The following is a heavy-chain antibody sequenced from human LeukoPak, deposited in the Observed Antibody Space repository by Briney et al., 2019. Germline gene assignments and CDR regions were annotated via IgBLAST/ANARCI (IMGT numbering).Heavy chain of an antibody. CDR1: GGSISSSSYY. V-gene: IGHV4-39*07. J-gene: IGHJ4*02. CDR3: ARENKYYYDSSGYNHYFDY. D-gene: IGHD3-22*01. Sequence: SETLSLTCTVSGGSISSSSYYWGWIRQPPGKGLEWIGSIYYSGSTYYNPSLKSRVTISVLTSKNRFSLKLSSVTAADTAVYYCARENKYYYDSSGYNHYFDYWGQGTLVTVSS. CDR2: IYYSGST.